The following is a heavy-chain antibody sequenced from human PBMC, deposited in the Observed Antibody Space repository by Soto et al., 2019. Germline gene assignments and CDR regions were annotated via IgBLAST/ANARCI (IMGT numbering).Heavy chain of an antibody. CDR3: ARGWGRIFDY. CDR2: INHSGST. D-gene: IGHD7-27*01. V-gene: IGHV4-34*01. J-gene: IGHJ4*02. Sequence: QVQLQQWGAGLLKPSETLSLTCAVYGGSFSGYYWNWIRQPPGKGLEWIREINHSGSTNYNPSLRSRVTISVEASKNHFSLKLSSVTAADTAVYYCARGWGRIFDYWGQGTLVTVSS. CDR1: GGSFSGYY.